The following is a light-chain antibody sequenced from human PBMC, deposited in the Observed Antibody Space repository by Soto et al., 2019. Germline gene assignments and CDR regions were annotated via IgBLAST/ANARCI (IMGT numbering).Light chain of an antibody. V-gene: IGKV1-5*01. CDR2: DAS. CDR1: QSLCSG. J-gene: IGKJ4*01. Sequence: DIQMSQSPSTLSASVGDRVTITCRSSQSLCSGLAWYQQKPGKAPQLLSYDASSFESGVPSRFSGSGFGTAFTLTFSSLQPDDFASYYGQPYNSYFLTFGGGPKVEIK. CDR3: QPYNSYFLT.